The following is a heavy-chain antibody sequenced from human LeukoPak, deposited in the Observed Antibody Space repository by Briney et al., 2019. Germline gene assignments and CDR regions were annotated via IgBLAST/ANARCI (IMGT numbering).Heavy chain of an antibody. J-gene: IGHJ3*02. D-gene: IGHD2-21*01. Sequence: GASXKVSCKASGYTFTGYYMHWVRQAPGQGLEWMGWINPNSGGTNYAQKFQGRVTMTRDTSISTAYMELSRLRSDDTAVYYCAPAYCGGDCYFRSDAFDIWGQGTMVTVSS. V-gene: IGHV1-2*02. CDR2: INPNSGGT. CDR1: GYTFTGYY. CDR3: APAYCGGDCYFRSDAFDI.